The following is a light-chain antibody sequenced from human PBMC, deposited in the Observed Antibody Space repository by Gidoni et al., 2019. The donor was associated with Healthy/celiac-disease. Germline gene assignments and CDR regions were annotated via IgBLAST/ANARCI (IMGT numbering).Light chain of an antibody. CDR2: GAS. CDR1: QSVSSSY. CDR3: QQYGSSPLFT. Sequence: EIVLTQSPGTLSLSPGERATLSCRASQSVSSSYLAWYQQKPGQAPRLRIYGASSRATGIPDRFSGSGSGTDFTLTISRLEPEDLAVYYCQQYGSSPLFTFGPGTKVDIK. J-gene: IGKJ3*01. V-gene: IGKV3-20*01.